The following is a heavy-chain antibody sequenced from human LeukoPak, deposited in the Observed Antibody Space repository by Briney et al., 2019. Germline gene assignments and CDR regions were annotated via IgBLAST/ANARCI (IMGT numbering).Heavy chain of an antibody. CDR2: INPNSGGT. V-gene: IGHV1-2*02. D-gene: IGHD2-8*01. CDR1: GYTFTSYG. J-gene: IGHJ5*02. CDR3: ARGMLNWFDP. Sequence: ASVKVSCKASGYTFTSYGISWVRQAPGQGLEWMGWINPNSGGTNYAQKFQGRVTMTRDTSISTAYMELSRLRSDDTAVYYCARGMLNWFDPWGQGTLVTVSS.